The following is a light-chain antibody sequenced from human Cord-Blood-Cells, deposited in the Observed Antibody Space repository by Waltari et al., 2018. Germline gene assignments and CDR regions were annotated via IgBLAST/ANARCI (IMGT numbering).Light chain of an antibody. Sequence: LSASVGDRVTITCRASQSISSWLAWYQQKPGKAPKLLIYKASSLESGVPSRFSGSGSGTEFTLTISSLQPDDFATYYCQQYNSYSQTFGQGTKVEIK. CDR1: QSISSW. CDR3: QQYNSYSQT. CDR2: KAS. V-gene: IGKV1-5*03. J-gene: IGKJ1*01.